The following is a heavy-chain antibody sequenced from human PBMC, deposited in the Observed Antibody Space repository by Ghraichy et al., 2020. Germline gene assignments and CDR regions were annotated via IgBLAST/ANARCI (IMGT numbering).Heavy chain of an antibody. Sequence: SETLSLTCAVYGGSFSGYYWSWIRQPPGKGLEWIGEINHSGSTNYNPSLKSRVTISVDTSKNQFSLKLSSVTAADTAVYYCARGSSPTKYCSSTSCYPYYYGMDVWGQGTTVTVSS. V-gene: IGHV4-34*01. CDR3: ARGSSPTKYCSSTSCYPYYYGMDV. J-gene: IGHJ6*02. CDR2: INHSGST. CDR1: GGSFSGYY. D-gene: IGHD2-2*01.